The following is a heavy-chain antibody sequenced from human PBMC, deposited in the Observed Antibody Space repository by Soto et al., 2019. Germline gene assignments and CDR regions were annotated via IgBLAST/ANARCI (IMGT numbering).Heavy chain of an antibody. D-gene: IGHD6-13*01. CDR3: AQDRPPGIAAAGILEY. V-gene: IGHV3-23*01. Sequence: EVQLLESGGGLVQPGGSLRLSCAASGFTFSSYAMSWVRQAPGKGLEWVSAISGSGGSTYYADSVKGRFTISRDNSKNPLYRQMNSLRAEDKAVYYCAQDRPPGIAAAGILEYWGQGTLVSVCS. CDR2: ISGSGGST. J-gene: IGHJ4*02. CDR1: GFTFSSYA.